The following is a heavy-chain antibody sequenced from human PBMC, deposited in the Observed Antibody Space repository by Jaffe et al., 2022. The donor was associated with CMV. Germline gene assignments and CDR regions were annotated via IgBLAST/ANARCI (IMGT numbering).Heavy chain of an antibody. Sequence: EVQLLESGGGLVQPGGSLRLSCAASGFTFSSYAMSWVRQAPGKGLEWVSAISGSGGSTYYADSVKGRFTISRDNSKNTLYLQMNSLRAEDTAVYYCGGTTADYYYGMDVWGQGTTVTVSS. V-gene: IGHV3-23*01. CDR3: GGTTADYYYGMDV. D-gene: IGHD1-7*01. J-gene: IGHJ6*02. CDR2: ISGSGGST. CDR1: GFTFSSYA.